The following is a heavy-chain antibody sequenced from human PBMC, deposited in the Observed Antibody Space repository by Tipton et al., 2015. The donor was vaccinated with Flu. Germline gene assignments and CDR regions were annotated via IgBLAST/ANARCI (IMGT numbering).Heavy chain of an antibody. CDR2: IYYSGRT. CDR3: ARDGFSEAAAGDYYGMNV. CDR1: GGSISSGGHY. V-gene: IGHV4-31*03. Sequence: TLSLTCTVSGGSISSGGHYRSWIRQQPGKGLEWIGYIYYSGRTYYNPSLKSRVTISVDTSKNQFSLKLNSVTAADTAVYYCARDGFSEAAAGDYYGMNVWGQGTTVSVSS. D-gene: IGHD6-13*01. J-gene: IGHJ6*02.